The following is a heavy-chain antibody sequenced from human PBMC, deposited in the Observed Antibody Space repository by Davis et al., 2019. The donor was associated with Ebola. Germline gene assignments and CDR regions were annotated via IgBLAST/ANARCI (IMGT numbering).Heavy chain of an antibody. V-gene: IGHV3-33*01. D-gene: IGHD3-10*01. Sequence: PGGSLRLSCAASGFTFSSYGMHWVRQAPGKGLEWVAVIWYDGSNKYYADSVKGRFTISRDNSKNTLYLQMNSLRAEDTAVYYCARYGSGGDYGMDVWGQGTTVTVSS. CDR1: GFTFSSYG. CDR3: ARYGSGGDYGMDV. J-gene: IGHJ6*02. CDR2: IWYDGSNK.